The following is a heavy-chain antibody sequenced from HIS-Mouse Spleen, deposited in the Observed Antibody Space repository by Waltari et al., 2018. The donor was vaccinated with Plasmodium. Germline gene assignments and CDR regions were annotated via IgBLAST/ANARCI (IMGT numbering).Heavy chain of an antibody. V-gene: IGHV3-53*01. J-gene: IGHJ3*02. CDR1: GFPVRSHY. CDR3: ASKTTVTNHAVDI. D-gene: IGHD4-17*01. Sequence: EVQLVESGGGLIQPGGSMILSCSTSGFPVRSHYMCWVRQAPGKGLEWVSVIYRGVSTYYADSGKGRFTISRDNSKNTLYLQMNSLRAEDTAVYYCASKTTVTNHAVDIWGQGTMVTVSS. CDR2: IYRGVST.